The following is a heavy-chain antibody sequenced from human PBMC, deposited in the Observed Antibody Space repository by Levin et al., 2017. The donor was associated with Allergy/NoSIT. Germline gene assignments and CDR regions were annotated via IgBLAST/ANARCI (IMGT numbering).Heavy chain of an antibody. Sequence: SQTLSLTCTVSGGSISIFYWSLIRQPPGKGLEWICYITHSGRTNYNPSLKSRLTLSLDTSKNQFSLKLTSATAADTAVYYCARDTGGFAFDLWGQGTLVTVSS. CDR1: GGSISIFY. J-gene: IGHJ3*01. CDR2: ITHSGRT. CDR3: ARDTGGFAFDL. D-gene: IGHD1-1*01. V-gene: IGHV4-59*01.